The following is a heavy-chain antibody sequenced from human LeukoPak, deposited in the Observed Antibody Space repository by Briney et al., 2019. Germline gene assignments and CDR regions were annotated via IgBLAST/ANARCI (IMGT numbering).Heavy chain of an antibody. CDR2: INPSGGST. CDR3: AREFSGFHGDYVGFDY. J-gene: IGHJ4*02. CDR1: GYTFTSYY. Sequence: AASVKVSCKASGYTFTSYYMHWVRQAPGQGLEWMGIINPSGGSTSYAQKFQGRVTMTRDTSTSTVYMELSSLRSEDTAVYYCAREFSGFHGDYVGFDYWGQGTLVTVSS. D-gene: IGHD4-17*01. V-gene: IGHV1-46*01.